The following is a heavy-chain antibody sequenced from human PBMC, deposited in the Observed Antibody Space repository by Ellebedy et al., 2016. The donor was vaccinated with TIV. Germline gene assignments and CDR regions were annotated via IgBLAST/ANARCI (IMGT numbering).Heavy chain of an antibody. J-gene: IGHJ4*02. CDR1: GYSFTSYW. Sequence: GESLKISXKGSGYSFTSYWIGWVRQMPGKGLEWMGIIYPGDSDTRYSPSFQGQVTISADKSISTAYLQWSSLKASDTAMYYCARSDYVWGSYRQFDYWGQGTLVTVSS. CDR3: ARSDYVWGSYRQFDY. D-gene: IGHD3-16*02. V-gene: IGHV5-51*01. CDR2: IYPGDSDT.